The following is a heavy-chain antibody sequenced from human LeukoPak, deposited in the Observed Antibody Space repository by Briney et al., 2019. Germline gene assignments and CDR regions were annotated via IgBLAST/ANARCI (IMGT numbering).Heavy chain of an antibody. D-gene: IGHD6-13*01. J-gene: IGHJ1*01. Sequence: SETLSLTCAVYGGSFSGYYWSWIRQPPGKGLEWMGVINHSGSTNYNPSLKSRVTISVDTSKNQFSLKLSSVTAADTAVYYCARVGDSSSWYDEYFQHWGKGTLVTVSS. CDR3: ARVGDSSSWYDEYFQH. CDR2: INHSGST. V-gene: IGHV4-34*01. CDR1: GGSFSGYY.